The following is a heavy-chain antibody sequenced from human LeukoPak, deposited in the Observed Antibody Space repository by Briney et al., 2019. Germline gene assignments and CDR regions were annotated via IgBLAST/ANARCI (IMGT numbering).Heavy chain of an antibody. CDR1: GYTFTSYA. D-gene: IGHD5-12*01. J-gene: IGHJ4*02. V-gene: IGHV1-3*01. Sequence: APVKVSCKASGYTFTSYAMHWVRQAPGQRLEWMGWINAGNGNTKYSQKFQGRVTITRDTSASTAYMELSSLRSEDTAVYYCASFIVATIVDSYWGQGTLVTVSS. CDR2: INAGNGNT. CDR3: ASFIVATIVDSY.